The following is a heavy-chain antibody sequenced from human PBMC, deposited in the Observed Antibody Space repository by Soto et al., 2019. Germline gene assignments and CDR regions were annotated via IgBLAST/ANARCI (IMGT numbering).Heavy chain of an antibody. J-gene: IGHJ6*01. V-gene: IGHV1-2*02. Sequence: QVQLVQSGPEVGKPGASVKVSCKASGYTFTGYYLHWVRQAPRQGLEWMGYINPDSGRTRYAQKFQGTVTMTRDTSITTAYLELSSLKYDDSAIFYCALSFSQTNIDVWGQGTTVIVSS. CDR2: INPDSGRT. CDR3: ALSFSQTNIDV. CDR1: GYTFTGYY.